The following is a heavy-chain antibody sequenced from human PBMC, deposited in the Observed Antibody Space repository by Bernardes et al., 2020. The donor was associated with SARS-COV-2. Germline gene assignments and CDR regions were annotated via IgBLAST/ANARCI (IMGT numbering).Heavy chain of an antibody. D-gene: IGHD3-3*01. CDR3: ARGQGGFGVVTPFDY. J-gene: IGHJ4*02. V-gene: IGHV1-69*02. CDR2: IIPILGIA. Sequence: SVKVSCKASGGTFSSYTISWVRQAPGQGLEWMGRIIPILGIANYAQKFQGRVTITADKSTSTAYMELSSLRSEDTAVYYCARGQGGFGVVTPFDYWGQGTLVTVSS. CDR1: GGTFSSYT.